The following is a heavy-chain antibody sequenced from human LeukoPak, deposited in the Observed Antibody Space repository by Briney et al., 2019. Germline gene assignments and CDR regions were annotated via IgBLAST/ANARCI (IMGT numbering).Heavy chain of an antibody. CDR2: MYYSGST. D-gene: IGHD6-19*01. CDR3: AREYRNGVDY. J-gene: IGHJ4*02. V-gene: IGHV4-59*01. CDR1: GGSISSSY. Sequence: SETLSLTCTVSGGSISSSYWSWVRQPPGKGLEWVGYMYYSGSTNYNPSLKSRVTISVDTSKNQFSLKLSSVTAADTAVYYCAREYRNGVDYWGQGTLVTISS.